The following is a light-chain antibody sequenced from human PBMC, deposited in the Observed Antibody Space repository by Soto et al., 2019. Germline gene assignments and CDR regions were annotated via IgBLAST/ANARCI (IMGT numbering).Light chain of an antibody. CDR3: QEYGSSRT. CDR1: QSVGSTY. V-gene: IGKV3-20*01. CDR2: GAS. J-gene: IGKJ1*01. Sequence: EIVLTQSPGTLSLSPGERATLSCRASQSVGSTYLAWYQQKPGQAPRLLIYGASSRATGIPDRFSGSGSGTDFTLTISSLEPEDSAVYYCQEYGSSRTFGQGTKVEIK.